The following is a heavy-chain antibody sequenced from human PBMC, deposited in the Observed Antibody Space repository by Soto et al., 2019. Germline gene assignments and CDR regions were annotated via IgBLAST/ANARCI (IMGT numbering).Heavy chain of an antibody. Sequence: ASVKVSCKASGYTFTSYDINWVRQATGQGLEWMGWMNPNSGNTGYAQKFQGRVTMTRNTSISTAYMELSSLRSEDTAVYYCARGLKLADAFDIWGQGTMVTVSS. CDR2: MNPNSGNT. CDR3: ARGLKLADAFDI. V-gene: IGHV1-8*01. J-gene: IGHJ3*02. CDR1: GYTFTSYD.